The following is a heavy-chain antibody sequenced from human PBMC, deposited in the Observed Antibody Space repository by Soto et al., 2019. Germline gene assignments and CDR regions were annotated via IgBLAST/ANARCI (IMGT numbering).Heavy chain of an antibody. Sequence: QVQLVQSGAEVKKPGASVKVSCKASGYTFTSYGISWVRQAPGQGLEWMGWISAYNGNTNYAQKLQGRVTMTTDTSTSTAYMELRSLRADDTAVYYCAIVAEHDSSGYPFDYWGQGTLVTVSS. J-gene: IGHJ4*02. CDR3: AIVAEHDSSGYPFDY. D-gene: IGHD3-22*01. CDR1: GYTFTSYG. V-gene: IGHV1-18*01. CDR2: ISAYNGNT.